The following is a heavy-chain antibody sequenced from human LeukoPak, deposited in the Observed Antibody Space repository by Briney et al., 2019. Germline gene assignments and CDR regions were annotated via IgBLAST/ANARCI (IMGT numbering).Heavy chain of an antibody. CDR2: ISGSGGST. Sequence: PGGSLRLSXAASGFTFSSYAMSWVRQAPGKGLEWVSAISGSGGSTYYADSVKGRFTISRDNSKNTLYLQMNSLRAEDTAVYYCAKFYDFWSGYLDYWGQGTLVTVSS. V-gene: IGHV3-23*01. CDR1: GFTFSSYA. J-gene: IGHJ4*02. D-gene: IGHD3-3*01. CDR3: AKFYDFWSGYLDY.